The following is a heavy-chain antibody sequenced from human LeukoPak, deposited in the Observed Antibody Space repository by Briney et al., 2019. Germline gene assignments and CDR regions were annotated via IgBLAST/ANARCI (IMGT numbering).Heavy chain of an antibody. CDR2: IYYSGST. D-gene: IGHD1-1*01. J-gene: IGHJ4*02. CDR3: ARHSGTLYYFDY. CDR1: GGSFSGYY. V-gene: IGHV4-34*01. Sequence: PSETLSLTCAVYGGSFSGYYWSWIRQPPGKGLEWIGSIYYSGSTYYNPSLKSRVTISVDTSKNQFSLKLSSVTAADTAVYYCARHSGTLYYFDYWGQGTLVTVSS.